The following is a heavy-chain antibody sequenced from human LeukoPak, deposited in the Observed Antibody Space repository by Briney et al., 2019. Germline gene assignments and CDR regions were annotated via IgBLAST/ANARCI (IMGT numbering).Heavy chain of an antibody. CDR2: IYYSGST. J-gene: IGHJ3*02. CDR3: ARLREELPLDAFDI. CDR1: GGSISSSSYY. D-gene: IGHD1-26*01. Sequence: SETLSLTCTVSGGSISSSSYYWGWIRQPPGKGLEWIGSIYYSGSTYYNPSLKSRFTISVDTSKNQFSLKLSSVTAADTAVYYCARLREELPLDAFDIWGQGTMVTVSS. V-gene: IGHV4-39*01.